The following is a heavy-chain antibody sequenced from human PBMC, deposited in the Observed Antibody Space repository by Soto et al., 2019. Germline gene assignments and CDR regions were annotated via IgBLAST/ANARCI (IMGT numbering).Heavy chain of an antibody. CDR2: VYHSGSA. CDR3: ATVAVVPAALYP. V-gene: IGHV4-4*02. CDR1: GASISSSRW. D-gene: IGHD2-2*01. J-gene: IGHJ5*02. Sequence: QVQLQESGPGLVKPSETLSLTCDVSGASISSSRWWCWLRQPPGKGLEWIGEVYHSGSANYNPSLKSRVTMSIDKSKNQFSLRLSSVTAADTALYYCATVAVVPAALYPWGQGTLVTVSS.